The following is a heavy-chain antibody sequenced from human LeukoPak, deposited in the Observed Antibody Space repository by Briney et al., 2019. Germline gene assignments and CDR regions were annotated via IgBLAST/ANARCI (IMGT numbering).Heavy chain of an antibody. V-gene: IGHV4-39*07. Sequence: SDTLSLTCTVSVGFISSSSYYWGWIRQPPGKGLEWISSIYYSGSTYNKTSLKSRVTISVDTSKNQSSLKLSSVTAADTAVYYCARESQQQLVWRGWFDPWGQGTLVTVSS. CDR2: IYYSGST. CDR1: VGFISSSSYY. CDR3: ARESQQQLVWRGWFDP. D-gene: IGHD6-13*01. J-gene: IGHJ5*02.